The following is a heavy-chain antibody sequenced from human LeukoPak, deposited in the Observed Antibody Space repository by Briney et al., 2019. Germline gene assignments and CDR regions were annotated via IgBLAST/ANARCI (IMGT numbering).Heavy chain of an antibody. J-gene: IGHJ6*03. CDR2: IYSGGST. Sequence: GGSLRLSCAASGFTVSCNDMSWVRQAPGKGLEWVSVIYSGGSTYYADSVKGRFTISRDNSKNTLYLQMNSLRAEDTAVYYCARGNKLLWFGESYMDVWGKGTTVTISS. CDR3: ARGNKLLWFGESYMDV. D-gene: IGHD3-10*01. CDR1: GFTVSCND. V-gene: IGHV3-66*01.